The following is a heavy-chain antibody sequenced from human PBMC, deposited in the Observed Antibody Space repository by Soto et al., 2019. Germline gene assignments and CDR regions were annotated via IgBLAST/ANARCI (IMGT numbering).Heavy chain of an antibody. CDR1: GFTFSNYN. CDR2: ISSSSSYI. V-gene: IGHV3-21*01. J-gene: IGHJ5*02. CDR3: ARGSAEAGTAAIHH. D-gene: IGHD6-19*01. Sequence: EVQLVESGGGLVKPGGSLRLSCAASGFTFSNYNMNWVRQAPGKGLEWVSSISSSSSYIYYADSVKGRFTISRDNAKNSLYLQMNSLRAEDTAVYYSARGSAEAGTAAIHHWGQGTLVTVSS.